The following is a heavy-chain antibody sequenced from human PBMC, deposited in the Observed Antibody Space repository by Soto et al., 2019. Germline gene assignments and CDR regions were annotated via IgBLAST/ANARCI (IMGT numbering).Heavy chain of an antibody. CDR1: GGTFSSYA. Sequence: QVQLVQSGAEVKKPGSSVKVSCKSSGGTFSSYAISWVRQAPGQGLEWMGGSIPIFGTANYAQKFQGRVTIAADESTSTAYMELSSLRSEDTAVYYCARRYYYDSSGYFDYWGQGTLVTVSS. J-gene: IGHJ4*02. V-gene: IGHV1-69*01. CDR3: ARRYYYDSSGYFDY. CDR2: SIPIFGTA. D-gene: IGHD3-22*01.